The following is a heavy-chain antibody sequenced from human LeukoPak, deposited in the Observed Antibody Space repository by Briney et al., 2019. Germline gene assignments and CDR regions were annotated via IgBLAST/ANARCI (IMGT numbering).Heavy chain of an antibody. V-gene: IGHV4-59*12. CDR3: AKGAGGFSYYNWFDP. CDR2: IYYSGTT. Sequence: SETLSLTCTVSGGSISNKYWSWIRQPPGKGLEWIGSIYYSGTTHYSPSLESRVTISVDTSKNQFSLKLASVTAADTAIYYCAKGAGGFSYYNWFDPWGQGTLVTVSS. CDR1: GGSISNKY. J-gene: IGHJ5*02. D-gene: IGHD5-18*01.